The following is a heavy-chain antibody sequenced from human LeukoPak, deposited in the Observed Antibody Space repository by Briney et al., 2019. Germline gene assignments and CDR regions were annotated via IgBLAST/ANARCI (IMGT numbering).Heavy chain of an antibody. CDR1: GFTFSSYS. V-gene: IGHV3-21*01. D-gene: IGHD5-12*01. CDR2: ISSSSSYI. J-gene: IGHJ4*02. CDR3: ARDGDRVATTPRFDY. Sequence: GGSLRLSCAASGFTFSSYSMNWVRQAPGKGLEWVSSISSSSSYIYYADSVKGRFTISRDNAKNSLYLQMNSLRAEDTAVYYCARDGDRVATTPRFDYWGQGTLVTVSS.